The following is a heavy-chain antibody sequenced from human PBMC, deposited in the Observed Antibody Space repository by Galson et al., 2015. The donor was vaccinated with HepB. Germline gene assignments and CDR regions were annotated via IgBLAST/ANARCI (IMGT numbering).Heavy chain of an antibody. V-gene: IGHV3-15*01. D-gene: IGHD3-10*01. Sequence: SLRLSCAASGFTFSNAWMSWVRQAPGKGLGWVGRIKSKTDGGTTDCAAPVKGRFTISRDDSKNTLYLQMNSLKTEDTAVYYCTTDGLAQFLFDYWGQGTLVTVSS. J-gene: IGHJ4*02. CDR2: IKSKTDGGTT. CDR1: GFTFSNAW. CDR3: TTDGLAQFLFDY.